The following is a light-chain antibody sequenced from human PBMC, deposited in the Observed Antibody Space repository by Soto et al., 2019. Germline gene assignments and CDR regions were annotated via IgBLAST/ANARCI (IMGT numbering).Light chain of an antibody. CDR3: QQSHISRT. CDR2: AAS. J-gene: IGKJ1*01. V-gene: IGKV1-39*01. CDR1: QSVNRY. Sequence: DIQMTQSPSSLSASVGDRVSITCRASQSVNRYLNWYQQKPGKAPKVLIYAASNLQIGVPSRFSGSGSGTDFTLTISSLQPEDFATYYCQQSHISRTFGQGTKVDIK.